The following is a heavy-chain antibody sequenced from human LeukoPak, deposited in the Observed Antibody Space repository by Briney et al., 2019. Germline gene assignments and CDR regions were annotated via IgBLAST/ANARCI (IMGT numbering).Heavy chain of an antibody. J-gene: IGHJ4*02. CDR1: GFTVSSNY. Sequence: GGSLRLSCAASGFTVSSNYMSWVRQAPGKGLEWVSVIYSGGSTYYADSVKGRFTISRDNSKNTLFLQMNSLRADDTAVYYCAKVGTGDLFRALDYWGQGTLVTVSS. D-gene: IGHD1-14*01. CDR3: AKVGTGDLFRALDY. V-gene: IGHV3-53*01. CDR2: IYSGGST.